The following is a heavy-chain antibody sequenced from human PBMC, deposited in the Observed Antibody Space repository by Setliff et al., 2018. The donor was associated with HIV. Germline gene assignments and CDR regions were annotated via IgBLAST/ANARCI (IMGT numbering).Heavy chain of an antibody. D-gene: IGHD3-22*01. J-gene: IGHJ4*02. CDR1: GDTFSIYA. CDR3: ARGNDYVSSGYYLD. CDR2: IVIG. V-gene: IGHV1-69*10. Sequence: SVKVSCKASGDTFSIYAISWVRQAPGQGLEWMGGIVIGNHAQKFQGRVTITADESTSTAYMELSSLTSDDTAVYYCARGNDYVSSGYYLDWGQGTLVTVSS.